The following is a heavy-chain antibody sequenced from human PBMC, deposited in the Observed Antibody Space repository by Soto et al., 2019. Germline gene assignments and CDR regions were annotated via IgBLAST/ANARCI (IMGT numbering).Heavy chain of an antibody. V-gene: IGHV4-34*01. CDR1: GGSFSVYY. CDR2: INHSGST. Sequence: SETLSLTCAIFGGSFSVYYWVWIRPSPGEGLEWIGGINHSGSTNYNPSLKSRVTLPVDASKNQFSLKLNSVTAADTAVYYCARDSTRRGACDIWGQGTTVTVSS. D-gene: IGHD4-4*01. J-gene: IGHJ3*02. CDR3: ARDSTRRGACDI.